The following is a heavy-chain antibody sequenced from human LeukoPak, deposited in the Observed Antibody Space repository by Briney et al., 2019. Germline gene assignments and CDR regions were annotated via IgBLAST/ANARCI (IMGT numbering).Heavy chain of an antibody. CDR3: ARDRTLYYDILTGYQFDY. J-gene: IGHJ4*02. Sequence: GASVKVSCKASGCTFTGYYMHWVRQAPGQGLEWMGIINPSGGSTSYAQKFQGRVTMTRDTSTSTVYMELSSLRSEDTAVYYCARDRTLYYDILTGYQFDYWGQGTLVTVSS. V-gene: IGHV1-46*01. CDR1: GCTFTGYY. D-gene: IGHD3-9*01. CDR2: INPSGGST.